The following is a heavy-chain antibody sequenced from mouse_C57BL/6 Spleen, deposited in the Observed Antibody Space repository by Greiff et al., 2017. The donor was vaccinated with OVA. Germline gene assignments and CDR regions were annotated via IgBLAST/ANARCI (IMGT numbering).Heavy chain of an antibody. J-gene: IGHJ4*01. Sequence: VQLQQSGPELVKPGASVKISCKASGYSFTDSNMNWVQQSNGKSLEWIGVINPNYGTTSYNQKFKGKATLNVDPSSSTAYMQLNNLTSEDSAVYYCASYYYGSRRGYAMDDWGQGTSVTVSS. D-gene: IGHD1-1*01. CDR1: GYSFTDSN. CDR3: ASYYYGSRRGYAMDD. CDR2: INPNYGTT. V-gene: IGHV1-39*01.